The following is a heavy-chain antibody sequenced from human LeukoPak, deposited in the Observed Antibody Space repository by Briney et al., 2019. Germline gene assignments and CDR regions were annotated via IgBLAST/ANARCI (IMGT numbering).Heavy chain of an antibody. J-gene: IGHJ4*02. CDR1: GFTFSSYA. CDR3: ARVGDSSGWSFDY. Sequence: GGSLRLSCAASGFTFSSYAMHWVRQAPGKGLEWVANIKQDGSEKYYVDSVKGRFTVSRDNAKNSLYLQMNSLRAEDTAVYYCARVGDSSGWSFDYWGQGTLVTVSS. V-gene: IGHV3-7*01. D-gene: IGHD6-19*01. CDR2: IKQDGSEK.